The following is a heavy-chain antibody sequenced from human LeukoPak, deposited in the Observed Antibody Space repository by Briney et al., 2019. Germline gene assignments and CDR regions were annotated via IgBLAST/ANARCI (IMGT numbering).Heavy chain of an antibody. CDR1: GFTFSSYA. J-gene: IGHJ5*02. CDR3: ARGAYCSSTSCYTGSHNNWFDP. CDR2: ISSSSSYI. D-gene: IGHD2-2*02. V-gene: IGHV3-21*01. Sequence: SGGSLRLSCAASGFTFSSYAMSWVRQAPGKGLEWVSSISSSSSYIYYADSVKGRFTISRDNAKNSLYLQMNSLRAEDTAVYYCARGAYCSSTSCYTGSHNNWFDPWGQGTLVTVSS.